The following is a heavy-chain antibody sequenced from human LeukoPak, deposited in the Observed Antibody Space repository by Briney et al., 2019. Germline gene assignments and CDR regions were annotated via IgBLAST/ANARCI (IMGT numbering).Heavy chain of an antibody. D-gene: IGHD1-26*01. CDR3: TKDFTFSGSYY. V-gene: IGHV3-23*01. CDR1: GFTFGSYA. Sequence: GGSLRLSCAASGFTFGSYAMSWVRQAPGKGLEWVSALSYSGGYTYYADSVKGRFTISRDNSKNMLYLQMNSLRAEDKAVYYCTKDFTFSGSYYWGQGTLVTVSS. CDR2: LSYSGGYT. J-gene: IGHJ4*02.